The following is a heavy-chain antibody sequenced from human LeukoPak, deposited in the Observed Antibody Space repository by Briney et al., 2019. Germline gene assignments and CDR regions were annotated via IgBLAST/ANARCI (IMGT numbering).Heavy chain of an antibody. CDR3: ARRGYHDYSGFDY. V-gene: IGHV3-66*01. CDR1: GFTVSSNY. CDR2: IYSGGST. D-gene: IGHD1-26*01. J-gene: IGHJ4*02. Sequence: GGSLRLSCAASGFTVSSNYMSWVRQAPGKGLEWVSVIYSGGSTYYADSVKGRFTISRDNSKNSLYLQMKRLRAEDTALYYCARRGYHDYSGFDYWGQGTLVTVSS.